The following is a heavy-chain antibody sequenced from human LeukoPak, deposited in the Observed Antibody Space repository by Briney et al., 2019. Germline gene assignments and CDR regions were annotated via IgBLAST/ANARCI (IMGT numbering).Heavy chain of an antibody. V-gene: IGHV3-21*01. CDR3: ARVSHGDYGEFDY. CDR2: ISSSSSYI. J-gene: IGHJ4*02. D-gene: IGHD4-17*01. Sequence: GGSLRLSCAASGFTFSSYAMSWVRQAPGKGLEWVSSISSSSSYIYYADSVKGRFTISRDNAKNSLYLQMNSLRAEDTAVYYCARVSHGDYGEFDYWGQGTLVTVSS. CDR1: GFTFSSYA.